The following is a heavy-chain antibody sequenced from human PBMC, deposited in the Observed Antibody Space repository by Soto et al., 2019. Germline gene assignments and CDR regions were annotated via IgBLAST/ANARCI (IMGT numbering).Heavy chain of an antibody. CDR3: ARRATGGDY. D-gene: IGHD1-26*01. CDR1: GGSFSGYY. Sequence: QVQLQQWGAGLLKPSETLSLTCAVYGGSFSGYYWSWIRQPPGKGLEWIGEINHSGSNNYNPSLKSRVTISVDTSKNQFSLKLSSVTAADTAVYYCARRATGGDYWGQGTLFTVSS. V-gene: IGHV4-34*01. J-gene: IGHJ4*02. CDR2: INHSGSN.